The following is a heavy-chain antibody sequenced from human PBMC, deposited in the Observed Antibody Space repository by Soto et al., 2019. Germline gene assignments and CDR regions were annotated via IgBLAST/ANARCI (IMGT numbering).Heavy chain of an antibody. CDR2: INSDGSVS. CDR3: ARGDCVGGPCYSLAGSFYYYMDV. V-gene: IGHV3-74*01. CDR1: GFTFSNYW. D-gene: IGHD2-15*01. Sequence: EVQLVESGGGLVQPGGSLRLSCAASGFTFSNYWMYWVRQAPGKGLVWVSRINSDGSVSSYADSVKGRLTISRDNVKNTLYLQMNSLRAEDTAAYYCARGDCVGGPCYSLAGSFYYYMDVWGKGTTVTVS. J-gene: IGHJ6*03.